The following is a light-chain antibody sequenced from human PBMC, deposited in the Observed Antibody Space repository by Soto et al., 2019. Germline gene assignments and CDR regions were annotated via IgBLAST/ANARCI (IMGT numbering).Light chain of an antibody. Sequence: QSVLTQPPSASGTPGQRVTISCSGSSSNIGSNTVNWYQQQLPGTAPKLLIYTNNQRPSGVPDRFSGSKSGTSASLAISGLQSEDEADYYCAAWDASLNAWVFGGGTKVTVL. J-gene: IGLJ3*02. CDR2: TNN. V-gene: IGLV1-44*01. CDR1: SSNIGSNT. CDR3: AAWDASLNAWV.